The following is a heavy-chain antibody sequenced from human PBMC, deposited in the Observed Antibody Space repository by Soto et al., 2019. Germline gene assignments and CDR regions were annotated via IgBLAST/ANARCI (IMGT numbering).Heavy chain of an antibody. D-gene: IGHD3-10*01. CDR3: ARDWDGSGAYYTDF. Sequence: ASVKVSCKASGYTFPNYGITWVRQAPGQGLEWMGWISAYKANIKYAQKFQGRVTLTTDTSTSTAYMELRSLRSDDTAIYYCARDWDGSGAYYTDFWGQGTLGTVSS. CDR1: GYTFPNYG. J-gene: IGHJ4*02. V-gene: IGHV1-18*01. CDR2: ISAYKANI.